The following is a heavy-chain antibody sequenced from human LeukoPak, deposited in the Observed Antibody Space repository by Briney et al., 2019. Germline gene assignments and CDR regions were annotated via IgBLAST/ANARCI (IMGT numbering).Heavy chain of an antibody. V-gene: IGHV1-3*01. CDR2: INAGNGNT. CDR1: GYTFTNYA. CDR3: ARVEGSGWYYYYGMDV. Sequence: ASVKVSCKASGYTFTNYAMHWVRQAPGQRLEWMGWINAGNGNTKYSQKFQGRVTITRDTSASTAYMELSSLRSEDTAVYYCARVEGSGWYYYYGMDVWGQGTTVTVSS. J-gene: IGHJ6*02. D-gene: IGHD6-19*01.